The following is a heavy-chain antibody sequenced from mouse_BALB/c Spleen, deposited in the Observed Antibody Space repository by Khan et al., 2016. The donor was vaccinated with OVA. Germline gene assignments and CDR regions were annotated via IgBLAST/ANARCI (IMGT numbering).Heavy chain of an antibody. Sequence: VELVESGGGLVQTGGSRKLSCTASGFTFSGFGMHWVRQAPEKGLEWVAYISSGSNTIYYADTVKGRFTISRDNPKKTLFLQMTSLRSDDTAMYYCARTGYYYFDYWGQGTSLTVSS. CDR3: ARTGYYYFDY. CDR1: GFTFSGFG. V-gene: IGHV5-17*02. D-gene: IGHD2-3*01. J-gene: IGHJ2*02. CDR2: ISSGSNTI.